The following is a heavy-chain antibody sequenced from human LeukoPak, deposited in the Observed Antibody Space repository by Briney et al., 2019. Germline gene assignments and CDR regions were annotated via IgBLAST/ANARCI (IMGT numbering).Heavy chain of an antibody. CDR3: AKDLIAGAPDYFDS. V-gene: IGHV3-30*18. CDR2: TDGSNT. CDR1: GFTFTSYA. J-gene: IGHJ4*02. D-gene: IGHD1-14*01. Sequence: GGSLRLSCTVSGFTFTSYATHWVRQAPGKGLEWVAVTDGSNTFYADSVKGRFNLSSDKSKNTLYLQMNNLRVEDTAVYYCAKDLIAGAPDYFDSWGQGTLVTVSS.